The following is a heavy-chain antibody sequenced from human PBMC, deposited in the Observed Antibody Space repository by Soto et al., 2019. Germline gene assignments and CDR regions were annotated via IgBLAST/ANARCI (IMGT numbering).Heavy chain of an antibody. CDR2: ISYDGSNK. Sequence: QVQLVESGGGVVQPGRSLRLSCAASGFTFSSYGMHWVRQAPGKGLEWVAVISYDGSNKYYADSVKGRFTISRDNSKNTLYLQMNSLRAEDTAVYYCAKGTLWFGVPLYGMDVWGQGTTVTVSS. D-gene: IGHD3-10*01. CDR1: GFTFSSYG. J-gene: IGHJ6*02. CDR3: AKGTLWFGVPLYGMDV. V-gene: IGHV3-30*18.